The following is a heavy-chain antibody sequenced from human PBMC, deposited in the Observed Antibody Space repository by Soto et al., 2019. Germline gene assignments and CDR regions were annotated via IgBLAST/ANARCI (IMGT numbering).Heavy chain of an antibody. D-gene: IGHD6-6*01. CDR1: VVSISSYY. CDR2: IYYSGST. V-gene: IGHV4-59*01. J-gene: IGHJ5*02. Sequence: SETLSLTCTFSVVSISSYYWSCIRQPLGKGLEWIGYIYYSGSTNYNPSLKSRVTISVDTSKNQFSLKLSSVTAADTAVYYCARDSSSYGWFEPWGQGTLVIVS. CDR3: ARDSSSYGWFEP.